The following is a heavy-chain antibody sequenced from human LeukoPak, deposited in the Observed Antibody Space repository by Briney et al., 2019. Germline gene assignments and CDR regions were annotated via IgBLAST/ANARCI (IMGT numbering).Heavy chain of an antibody. D-gene: IGHD3-10*01. V-gene: IGHV3-7*03. CDR2: IKYDASEQ. Sequence: GGSLRLSCAASGFSFSNYWMNWVRQAPGKGLEWVANIKYDASEQYYVDSVKGRFTISRDNAKNSLYLQMNILRAEDTAMYYCARDSVRGRPLVAFDIWGQGTMVTVSS. J-gene: IGHJ3*02. CDR1: GFSFSNYW. CDR3: ARDSVRGRPLVAFDI.